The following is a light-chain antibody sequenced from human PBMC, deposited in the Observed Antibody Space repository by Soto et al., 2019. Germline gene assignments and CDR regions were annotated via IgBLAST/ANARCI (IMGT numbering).Light chain of an antibody. J-gene: IGKJ5*01. CDR2: DAS. CDR3: QQRSNWPPSIT. Sequence: EIVLTQSPATLSLSPGERATLSCRASQSISFYLTWYQHKPGQAPRLLIYDASNRATGIPDRFSGSGSGTDFTLTISSLEPEDFAVYYCQQRSNWPPSITFGQGTRLEIK. CDR1: QSISFY. V-gene: IGKV3-11*01.